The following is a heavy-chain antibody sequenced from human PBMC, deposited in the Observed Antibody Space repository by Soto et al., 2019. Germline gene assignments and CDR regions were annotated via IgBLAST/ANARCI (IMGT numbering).Heavy chain of an antibody. J-gene: IGHJ4*02. Sequence: QVQLVESGGGLVKPGGSLRLSCAASGFTFSDYYMSWIRQAPGKGLEWVSSISSSGSTIFYADCVKGRFTISRDNAKNSLYLQMNSLRAEDTAVYYCVRDACCSYYDFCNWGQGTLVTVSS. V-gene: IGHV3-11*01. D-gene: IGHD3-3*01. CDR3: VRDACCSYYDFCN. CDR1: GFTFSDYY. CDR2: ISSSGSTI.